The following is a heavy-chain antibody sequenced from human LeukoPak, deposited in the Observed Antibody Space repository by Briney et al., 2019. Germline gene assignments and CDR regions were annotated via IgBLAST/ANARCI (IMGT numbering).Heavy chain of an antibody. CDR1: GGSFSGYY. CDR3: ARGGDPGITGTTTHSDY. D-gene: IGHD1-7*01. J-gene: IGHJ4*02. Sequence: SETLSLTCAVYGGSFSGYYWSWIRQPPGKGLEWIGEINHSGSTNYNPSLKSRVTISVDTSKNQFSLKLSSVTAADTAVYYCARGGDPGITGTTTHSDYWGQGTLVTVSS. CDR2: INHSGST. V-gene: IGHV4-34*01.